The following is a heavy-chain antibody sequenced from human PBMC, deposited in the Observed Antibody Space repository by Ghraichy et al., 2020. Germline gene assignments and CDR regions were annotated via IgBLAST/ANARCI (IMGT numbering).Heavy chain of an antibody. D-gene: IGHD3-16*01. CDR3: ARVLGDYYYYMDV. CDR1: GFTFSSYW. J-gene: IGHJ6*03. V-gene: IGHV3-7*01. CDR2: IKQDGSEK. Sequence: GGSLRLSCAASGFTFSSYWMSWVRQAPGKGLEWVANIKQDGSEKYYVDSVKGRFTISRDNAKNSLYLQMNSLRAEDTAVYYCARVLGDYYYYMDVWGKGTTVTVSS.